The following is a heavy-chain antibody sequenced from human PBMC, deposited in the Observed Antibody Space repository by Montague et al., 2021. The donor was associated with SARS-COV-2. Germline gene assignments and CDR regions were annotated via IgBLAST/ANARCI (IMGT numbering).Heavy chain of an antibody. D-gene: IGHD6-13*01. CDR2: TCYRSMWKS. CDR1: GDGVSSNSAT. V-gene: IGHV6-1*01. J-gene: IGHJ4*02. Sequence: CAISGDGVSSNSATWNWIRQSPSRGLEWLGRTCYRSMWKSDYARSVKSRIAINPDTSKNQFSLQLSSVTPEDTALYYCVRGIEAAGSYDYWGQGTLVTVSS. CDR3: VRGIEAAGSYDY.